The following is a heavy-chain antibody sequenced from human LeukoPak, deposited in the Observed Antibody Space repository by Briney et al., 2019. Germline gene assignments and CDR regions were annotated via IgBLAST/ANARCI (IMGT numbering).Heavy chain of an antibody. Sequence: SETLSLTCTVSGGSISSYYWSWIRQPPGKGLEWIGYIYYSGSTNYNPSLKSRVTISVDTSKNQFSLKLSSVTAADTAVYYCASALTMIRPRRAFDIWGQGTMVTVSS. CDR2: IYYSGST. CDR1: GGSISSYY. D-gene: IGHD3-22*01. J-gene: IGHJ3*02. CDR3: ASALTMIRPRRAFDI. V-gene: IGHV4-59*08.